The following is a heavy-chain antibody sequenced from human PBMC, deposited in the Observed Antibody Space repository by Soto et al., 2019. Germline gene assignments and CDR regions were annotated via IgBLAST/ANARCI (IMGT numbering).Heavy chain of an antibody. V-gene: IGHV4-59*08. Sequence: SSETLSLTCTVSGGSISSYYWSWIRQPPGKGLEWIAYTYYSGSTNYNPSLKSRVTISVDTSKNQFSLKLSSVTAADTAVYYCASAYDILTGYYKVSNWFDPWGQGTLVTGSS. D-gene: IGHD3-9*01. J-gene: IGHJ5*02. CDR2: TYYSGST. CDR3: ASAYDILTGYYKVSNWFDP. CDR1: GGSISSYY.